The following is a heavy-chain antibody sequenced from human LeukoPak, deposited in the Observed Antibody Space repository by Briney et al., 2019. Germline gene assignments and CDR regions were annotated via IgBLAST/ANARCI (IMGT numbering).Heavy chain of an antibody. CDR2: INPNSGAT. J-gene: IGHJ4*02. V-gene: IGHV1-2*02. CDR3: ARDNCSSSSCPFFGF. D-gene: IGHD2-2*01. CDR1: GYPFTAYY. Sequence: GASVKVSCKASGYPFTAYYIHWVRQAPGQGLEWVGWINPNSGATNYAQVFQGRVAMTRDTSISTAYMELSRLRSDDTAVYYCARDNCSSSSCPFFGFWGQGTLVTVSS.